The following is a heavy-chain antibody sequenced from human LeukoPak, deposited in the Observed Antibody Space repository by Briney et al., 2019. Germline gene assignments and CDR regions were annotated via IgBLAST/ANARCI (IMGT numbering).Heavy chain of an antibody. D-gene: IGHD3-16*01. J-gene: IGHJ5*02. CDR1: GFTFSSYA. Sequence: GGSLRLSCAASGFTFSSYAMYWVRQAPGKGLESVSAISGNGASTNYANSVKGRFTISRDNSENSLYLQMNSLRAEDTAVYYCARELGAWPQPWGQGTLVTVSS. CDR2: ISGNGAST. V-gene: IGHV3-64*01. CDR3: ARELGAWPQP.